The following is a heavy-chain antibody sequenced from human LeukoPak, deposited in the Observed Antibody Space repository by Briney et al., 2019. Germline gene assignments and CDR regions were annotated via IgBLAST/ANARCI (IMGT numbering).Heavy chain of an antibody. D-gene: IGHD6-13*01. CDR3: ARVRGISWIPFDY. J-gene: IGHJ4*02. V-gene: IGHV4-59*01. Sequence: PSETLSLTCTVSGGSISSYYWNWIRQPPGKGLEWIGYIYYSGSTNYNPSLKSRVTISVDTSKNQFSLKMNSVTAADTAVYYCARVRGISWIPFDYWGQGTPVTVSS. CDR2: IYYSGST. CDR1: GGSISSYY.